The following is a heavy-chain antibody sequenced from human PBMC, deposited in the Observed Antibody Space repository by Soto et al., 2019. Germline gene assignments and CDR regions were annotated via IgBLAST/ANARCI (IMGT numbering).Heavy chain of an antibody. Sequence: QVQLVESGGGVVQPGRSLRLSCAASRFTFSSYGMHWVRQAPGKGLEWVAIISYDGNNEYYADSVKGRFTISRDNSKNTLYLQMNSLRAEDTAVYYCAKRRSGGSGSSSYGMEVWGQGTTVTVSS. CDR3: AKRRSGGSGSSSYGMEV. CDR1: RFTFSSYG. J-gene: IGHJ6*02. D-gene: IGHD3-10*01. CDR2: ISYDGNNE. V-gene: IGHV3-30*18.